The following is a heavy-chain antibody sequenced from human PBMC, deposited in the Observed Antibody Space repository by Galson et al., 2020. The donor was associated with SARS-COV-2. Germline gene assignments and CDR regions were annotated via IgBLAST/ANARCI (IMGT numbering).Heavy chain of an antibody. J-gene: IGHJ3*02. Sequence: LSLTCAASGFTFSSYAMHWVRQAPGKGLEWVAVISYDGSNKYYADSVKGRFTISRDNSKNTLYLQMNSLRAEDMAVYYCAREGDIVVVRDAFDIWGQGTMVTVSS. CDR3: AREGDIVVVRDAFDI. D-gene: IGHD2-21*01. CDR2: ISYDGSNK. CDR1: GFTFSSYA. V-gene: IGHV3-30*04.